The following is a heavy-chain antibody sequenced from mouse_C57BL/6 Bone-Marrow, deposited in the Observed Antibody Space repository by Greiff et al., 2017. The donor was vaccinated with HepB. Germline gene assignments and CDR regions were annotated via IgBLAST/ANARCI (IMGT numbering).Heavy chain of an antibody. CDR1: GYTFTSYG. Sequence: QVHVKQSGAELARPGASVKLSCKASGYTFTSYGISWVKQRTGQGLEWIGEIYPRSGNTYYNEKFKGKATLTADKSSSTAYMELRSLTSEDSAVYFCARRTTVVDRRMDYWGQGTSVTVSS. J-gene: IGHJ4*01. D-gene: IGHD1-1*01. CDR2: IYPRSGNT. V-gene: IGHV1-81*01. CDR3: ARRTTVVDRRMDY.